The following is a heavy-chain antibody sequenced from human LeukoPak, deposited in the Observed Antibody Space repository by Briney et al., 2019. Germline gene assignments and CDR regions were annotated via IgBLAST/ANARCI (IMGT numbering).Heavy chain of an antibody. CDR2: ITTSSTYT. Sequence: GGSLRLSCAASGFTFSSYNMNWVRQAPGKGLEWVSSITTSSTYTFYADSVKGRFTISRDNAKNSLYLQMNSLRAEDTAIYYCAREGTPGKGNYFDYWGQGTLVTVSS. J-gene: IGHJ4*02. V-gene: IGHV3-21*01. CDR1: GFTFSSYN. CDR3: AREGTPGKGNYFDY. D-gene: IGHD3-10*01.